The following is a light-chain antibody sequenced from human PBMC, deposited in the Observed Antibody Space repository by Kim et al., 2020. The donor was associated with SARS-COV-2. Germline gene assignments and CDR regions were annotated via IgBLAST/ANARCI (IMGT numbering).Light chain of an antibody. Sequence: SPGERANLSCRASQSVSSSYLAWYQQKPGQAPRLLIYGASSRATGIPDRFSGSGSGTDFTLTISRLEPEDFAVYYCQQYGSSPRTFGPGTKVDIK. CDR3: QQYGSSPRT. CDR1: QSVSSSY. CDR2: GAS. J-gene: IGKJ3*01. V-gene: IGKV3-20*01.